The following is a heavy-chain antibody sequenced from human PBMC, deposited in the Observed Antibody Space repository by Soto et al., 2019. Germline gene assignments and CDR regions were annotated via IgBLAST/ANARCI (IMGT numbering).Heavy chain of an antibody. D-gene: IGHD6-19*01. CDR2: IDHSGST. Sequence: PSETLSLTCAVYGGSFSGYYWSWIRQPPGKGLEWIGEIDHSGSTNCNPSLKSRLTISVDTSENQFSLKLSSVTAADTAVYYCARIGSGWYRLFDYWGQGTLLTVSS. CDR1: GGSFSGYY. CDR3: ARIGSGWYRLFDY. V-gene: IGHV4-34*01. J-gene: IGHJ4*02.